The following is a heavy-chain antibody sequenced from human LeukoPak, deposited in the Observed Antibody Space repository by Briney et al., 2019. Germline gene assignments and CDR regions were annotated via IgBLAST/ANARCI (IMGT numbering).Heavy chain of an antibody. CDR2: MNPNSGNT. J-gene: IGHJ4*02. D-gene: IGHD4-17*01. Sequence: ASVKVSCKASGYTFTSYDINWVRQATGQGLEWMGWMNPNSGNTGYALKFQGRVTMTRDTSISTAYMELSSLRSEDTAVYYCARTHMAVTTYYWGQGTLVTVSS. CDR3: ARTHMAVTTYY. CDR1: GYTFTSYD. V-gene: IGHV1-8*01.